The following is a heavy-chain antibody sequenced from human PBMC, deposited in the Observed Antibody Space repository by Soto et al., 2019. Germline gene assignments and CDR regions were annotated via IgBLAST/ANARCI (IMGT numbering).Heavy chain of an antibody. V-gene: IGHV3-23*01. CDR2: ISGSGGST. CDR3: AKDPQEIVVVVAVPNWFDP. D-gene: IGHD2-15*01. Sequence: GGSLRLSCAASGFTFSSYAMSWVREAPGKGLEWISAISGSGGSTYYAGSVKGRFTISRDNSKNTLYLQMNSLRAEDTAVYYCAKDPQEIVVVVAVPNWFDPWGQGTLVTVSS. CDR1: GFTFSSYA. J-gene: IGHJ5*02.